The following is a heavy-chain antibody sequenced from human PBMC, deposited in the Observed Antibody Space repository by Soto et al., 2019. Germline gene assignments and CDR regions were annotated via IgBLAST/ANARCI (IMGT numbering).Heavy chain of an antibody. CDR1: GGSIIDGQTY. J-gene: IGHJ4*02. CDR3: ARDSPGVAPY. D-gene: IGHD2-15*01. V-gene: IGHV4-31*03. Sequence: QVQLQESGPGLVKPSQTLSLTCTVSGGSIIDGQTYLNWIRQHPERGLEWMGYINYRGTTNDSPALKSRILISIDTSKNQFSLRLTSVTAADTAVYYCARDSPGVAPYWGQGTLVTVSS. CDR2: INYRGTT.